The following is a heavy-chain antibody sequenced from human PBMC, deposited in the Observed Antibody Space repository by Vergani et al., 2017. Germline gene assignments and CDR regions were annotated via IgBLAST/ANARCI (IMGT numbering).Heavy chain of an antibody. CDR2: IKQDGSEK. D-gene: IGHD5-18*01. CDR3: AMGGYSYGQPVDY. V-gene: IGHV3-7*01. J-gene: IGHJ4*02. Sequence: EVQLVESGGGLVQPGGSLRLSCAASGFTFSSYWMSWVRQAPGKGLEWVANIKQDGSEKYYVDSVKGRFTISRDNAKNSLYLQMNSLRAEDTAVYYCAMGGYSYGQPVDYWGQGTLVTVSS. CDR1: GFTFSSYW.